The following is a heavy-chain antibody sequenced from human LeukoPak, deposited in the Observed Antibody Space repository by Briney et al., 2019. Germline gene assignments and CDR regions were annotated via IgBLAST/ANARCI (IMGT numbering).Heavy chain of an antibody. CDR2: IRSKAYGGTT. V-gene: IGHV3-49*04. CDR3: TRGFYYMDV. J-gene: IGHJ6*03. CDR1: GFTFGDYA. Sequence: GGSLRLSCTASGFTFGDYAMSWVRQAPGKGLEWVGFIRSKAYGGTTEYAASVKGRFTISRDDSKSIAYLQMNSLKTEDTAVYYCTRGFYYMDVWGKGTTVTISS.